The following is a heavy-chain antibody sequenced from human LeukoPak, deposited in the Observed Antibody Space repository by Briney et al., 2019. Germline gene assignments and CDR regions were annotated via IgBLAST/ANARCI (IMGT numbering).Heavy chain of an antibody. D-gene: IGHD2-2*03. J-gene: IGHJ5*02. CDR1: EFTFSSYG. Sequence: PERSLRLSCAASEFTFSSYGMHWVRQAPGKGLEWVAVISYDGSNKYYADSVKGRFTISRDNSKNTLYLQMNSLRAEDTAVYYCAKDGYCSSNSCYYNWFDPWGQGTLVTVSS. CDR2: ISYDGSNK. V-gene: IGHV3-30*18. CDR3: AKDGYCSSNSCYYNWFDP.